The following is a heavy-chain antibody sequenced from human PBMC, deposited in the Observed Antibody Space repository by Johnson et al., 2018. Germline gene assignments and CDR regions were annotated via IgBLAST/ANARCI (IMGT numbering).Heavy chain of an antibody. D-gene: IGHD3-16*01. V-gene: IGHV3-21*04. CDR2: ISSSSSYI. CDR1: EFTFSSYV. CDR3: ASLVGGRGGDAFDI. J-gene: IGHJ3*02. Sequence: VQLVESGGGLVKPGGSLRLSCAASEFTFSSYVMNWVRQAPGKGLEWVSSISSSSSYIYYTDSVKGRFTISRDNAKNSLYLQMNSLRAADTALYYCASLVGGRGGDAFDIWGQGTVVTVSS.